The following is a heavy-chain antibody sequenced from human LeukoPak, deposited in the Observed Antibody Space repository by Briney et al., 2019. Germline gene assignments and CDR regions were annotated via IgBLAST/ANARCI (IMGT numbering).Heavy chain of an antibody. D-gene: IGHD3-22*01. J-gene: IGHJ5*02. Sequence: ASVTVSFKASGYTFTSYDINWVRQATGQGLEWMGWMNPNSGNTGYAQKFQGRVTMTRNTSISTAYMELSSLRSEDTAVYYCARMSYDSSGYYSDWFDPWGQGTLVTVSS. CDR2: MNPNSGNT. V-gene: IGHV1-8*01. CDR3: ARMSYDSSGYYSDWFDP. CDR1: GYTFTSYD.